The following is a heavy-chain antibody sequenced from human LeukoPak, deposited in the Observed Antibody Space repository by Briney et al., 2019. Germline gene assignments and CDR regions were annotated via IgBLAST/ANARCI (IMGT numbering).Heavy chain of an antibody. J-gene: IGHJ4*02. CDR1: GFTFSSYW. V-gene: IGHV3-7*01. D-gene: IGHD2-2*01. CDR3: ARDGGYDPFDY. Sequence: GGSLRLSCAASGFTFSSYWMSWVRQAPGKGLEWVANIKQDGSEKYYVDSVKGRFTISRDNGKNSLYLQMNSLRAEDTAVYYCARDGGYDPFDYWGQGTLVTVSS. CDR2: IKQDGSEK.